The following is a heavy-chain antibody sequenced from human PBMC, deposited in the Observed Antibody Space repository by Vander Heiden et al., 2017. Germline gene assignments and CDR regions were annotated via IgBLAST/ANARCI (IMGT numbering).Heavy chain of an antibody. CDR3: ARGFCSGGTCYAGDY. CDR1: GFTFSDHY. J-gene: IGHJ4*02. Sequence: EVQLVESGGGLVQPGGSLRLPCAASGFTFSDHYMCWVRQAPGKGLEWVGRIRKKANSYSTEYAASVKGRLTISRDDSKNSLYLQMDSLKTEDTAVYYCARGFCSGGTCYAGDYWGQGTLVTVSS. V-gene: IGHV3-72*01. CDR2: IRKKANSYST. D-gene: IGHD2-15*01.